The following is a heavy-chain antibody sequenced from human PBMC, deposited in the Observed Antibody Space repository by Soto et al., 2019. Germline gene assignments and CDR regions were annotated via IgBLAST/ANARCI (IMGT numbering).Heavy chain of an antibody. CDR2: INPNSGGT. J-gene: IGHJ3*02. CDR3: ARPSQLSNTGSGDAFDI. D-gene: IGHD1-26*01. V-gene: IGHV1-2*04. CDR1: GYTFTGYY. Sequence: ASVKVSCKASGYTFTGYYMHWVRQAPGQGLEWMGWINPNSGGTNYAQKFQGWVTMTRDTSISTAYMELSRLRSDDTAVYYCARPSQLSNTGSGDAFDIWGQGTMVTVSS.